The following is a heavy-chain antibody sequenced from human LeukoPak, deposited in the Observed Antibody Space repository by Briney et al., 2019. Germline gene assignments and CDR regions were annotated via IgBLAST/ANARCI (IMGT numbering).Heavy chain of an antibody. J-gene: IGHJ3*02. Sequence: SETLSLTCAVYGGSFSGYYWSWIRQPPGKGLEWIGEINHSGSTNYNPSLKSRATISVDTSKNQFSLKLSSVTAADTAVYYCARRIPEGGAFDIWGQGTMVTVSS. CDR3: ARRIPEGGAFDI. V-gene: IGHV4-34*01. CDR1: GGSFSGYY. CDR2: INHSGST. D-gene: IGHD1-14*01.